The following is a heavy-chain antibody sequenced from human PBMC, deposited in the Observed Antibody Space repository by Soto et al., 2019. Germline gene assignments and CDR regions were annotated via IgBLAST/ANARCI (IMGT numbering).Heavy chain of an antibody. CDR1: GDSVSSNSAA. CDR2: TYYRSRWYN. D-gene: IGHD1-7*01. Sequence: SQTLSLTCVISGDSVSSNSAAWNWIRQSPSRGLEWLGRTYYRSRWYNDYAVSVRSRITVNADTSKNQFSLHLNSVTPEDTAVYYCAGTSPLRWYYTDVRDKGTTLTLSS. V-gene: IGHV6-1*01. J-gene: IGHJ6*03. CDR3: AGTSPLRWYYTDV.